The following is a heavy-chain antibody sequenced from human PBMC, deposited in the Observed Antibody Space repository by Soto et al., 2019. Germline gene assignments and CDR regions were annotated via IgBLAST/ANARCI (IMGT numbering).Heavy chain of an antibody. CDR2: IWYDGSNK. V-gene: IGHV3-33*01. Sequence: PGGSLRLSCAASGFTFSSYGMHWVRQAPGKGLEWVAVIWYDGSNKYYADSVKGRFTISRDNSKNTLYLQMNSLRAEDTAVYYCARDWLMVRGVILPPAAYWGQGTLVTVSS. CDR3: ARDWLMVRGVILPPAAY. D-gene: IGHD3-10*01. J-gene: IGHJ4*02. CDR1: GFTFSSYG.